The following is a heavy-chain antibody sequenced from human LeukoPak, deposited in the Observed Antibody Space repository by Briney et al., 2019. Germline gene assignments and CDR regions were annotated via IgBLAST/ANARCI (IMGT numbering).Heavy chain of an antibody. CDR3: ARVPYGSGSYFDY. V-gene: IGHV1-69*06. J-gene: IGHJ4*02. D-gene: IGHD3-10*01. CDR2: IIPIFGTA. CDR1: GGTFSSYA. Sequence: SVEVSCKASGGTFSSYAISWVRQAPGQGLEWMGGIIPIFGTANYAQKFQGRVTITADKSTSTAYMELRSLRSDDTAVYYCARVPYGSGSYFDYWGQGTLVTVSS.